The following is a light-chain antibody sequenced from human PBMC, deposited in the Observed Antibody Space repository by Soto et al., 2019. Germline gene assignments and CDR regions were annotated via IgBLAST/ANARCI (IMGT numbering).Light chain of an antibody. CDR1: QNINGN. CDR2: RAS. Sequence: EIVMTQSPATLSLSPGERATLSCRASQNINGNLAWYQQKPGQAPRLFMFRASSRANGIPARLSGSGSGTEFNLTISSLQSEDFAVYCCQLYNNWPRATFGGGTKVESK. V-gene: IGKV3-15*01. J-gene: IGKJ4*01. CDR3: QLYNNWPRAT.